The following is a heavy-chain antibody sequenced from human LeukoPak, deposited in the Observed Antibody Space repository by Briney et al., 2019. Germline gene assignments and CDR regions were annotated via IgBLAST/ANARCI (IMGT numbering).Heavy chain of an antibody. CDR1: GASFTSHY. V-gene: IGHV4-59*11. D-gene: IGHD3-22*01. Sequence: SETLSLTCSVSGASFTSHYWGWIPQPPGEGPEWIVHLYYSGSTTYNPSLESRVTMSVDTSRKQISLKLNSVAAADTAVYYCARGRGSPYYVEAFDVWGQGTVVTVSS. J-gene: IGHJ3*01. CDR3: ARGRGSPYYVEAFDV. CDR2: LYYSGST.